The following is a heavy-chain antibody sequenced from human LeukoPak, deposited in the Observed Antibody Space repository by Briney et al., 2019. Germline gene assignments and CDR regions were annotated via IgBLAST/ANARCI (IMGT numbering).Heavy chain of an antibody. CDR3: ANEPNDYSSSFYYYYMDV. Sequence: PGGSLRLSCAASGFTLSSYATSWVRQAPGKGLEWVSAISGSGADTYYADSVKGRFTISRDTSRNTLYLQMNSLRDEDTAVYYCANEPNDYSSSFYYYYMDVWGKGTTVTVSS. D-gene: IGHD6-6*01. V-gene: IGHV3-23*01. CDR2: ISGSGADT. J-gene: IGHJ6*03. CDR1: GFTLSSYA.